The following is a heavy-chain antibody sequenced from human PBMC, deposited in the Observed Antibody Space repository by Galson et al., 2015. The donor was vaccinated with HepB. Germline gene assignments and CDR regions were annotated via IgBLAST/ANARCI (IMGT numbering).Heavy chain of an antibody. CDR3: ARDRGIGSGWKGD. V-gene: IGHV3-7*01. CDR1: GFTFSSYW. J-gene: IGHJ4*02. D-gene: IGHD6-19*01. Sequence: SLRLSCAASGFTFSSYWMSWVRQAPGKGLEWVANIKQDGSEKYYVDSVKGRFTISRDNAKNSLYLQMNSLRAEDTAVYYCARDRGIGSGWKGDWGQGTLVTVSS. CDR2: IKQDGSEK.